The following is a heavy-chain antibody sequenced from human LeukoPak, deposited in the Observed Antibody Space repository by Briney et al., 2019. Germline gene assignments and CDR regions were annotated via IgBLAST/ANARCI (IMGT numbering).Heavy chain of an antibody. J-gene: IGHJ6*02. D-gene: IGHD5-12*01. CDR3: ARGPPQWLASYYYYGMDV. CDR2: INHSGTT. V-gene: IGHV4-34*04. CDR1: GGSFSGYY. Sequence: PSETLSLTCAVYGGSFSGYYWSWNRHPPGKGLEWIGEINHSGTTNNNPSLKSRATISIDTSKNQSSLRRSSVTAADTAVYYCARGPPQWLASYYYYGMDVWGQGTTVTVSS.